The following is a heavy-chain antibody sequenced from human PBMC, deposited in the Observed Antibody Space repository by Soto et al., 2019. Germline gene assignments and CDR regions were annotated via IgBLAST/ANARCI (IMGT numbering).Heavy chain of an antibody. V-gene: IGHV4-30-4*01. D-gene: IGHD2-15*01. CDR3: ARGRYCLTGRCFPNWFDS. J-gene: IGHJ5*01. CDR1: VDSISTVDYF. Sequence: SETLSLACSFSVDSISTVDYFWAWIRQPPGQALEYIGYIYKSTTTYYNPSFESRVAISLDTSKSQFSLTVTSVTAAGTAVYFCARGRYCLTGRCFPNWFDSWGQGTLVTVSS. CDR2: IYKSTTT.